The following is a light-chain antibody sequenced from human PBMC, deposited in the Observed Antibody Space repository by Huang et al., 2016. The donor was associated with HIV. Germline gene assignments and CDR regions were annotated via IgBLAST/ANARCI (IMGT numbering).Light chain of an antibody. Sequence: EIVMTQSPVTLSVSPGESATLSCRASQNVSTNLAWYQHKPGRAPRLLICGASTRATSGPAKFSAGGSGTEFTLTVGGLRSDDFAVYYCQHYDNWAPATFGQGTKLEFK. J-gene: IGKJ1*01. V-gene: IGKV3-15*01. CDR2: GAS. CDR1: QNVSTN. CDR3: QHYDNWAPAT.